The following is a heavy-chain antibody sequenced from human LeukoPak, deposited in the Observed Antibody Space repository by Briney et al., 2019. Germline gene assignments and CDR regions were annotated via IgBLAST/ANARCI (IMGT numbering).Heavy chain of an antibody. V-gene: IGHV1-2*02. CDR1: GYTFTGYY. J-gene: IGHJ5*02. Sequence: ASVKVSCKASGYTFTGYYMHWVRQAPGQGLEWMGWINPNSGGTNYAQKFQGRVTMTRGTSISTAYMELSRLRSDDTAVYYCARELAVALDWFDPWGQGTLVTVSS. CDR3: ARELAVALDWFDP. CDR2: INPNSGGT. D-gene: IGHD6-19*01.